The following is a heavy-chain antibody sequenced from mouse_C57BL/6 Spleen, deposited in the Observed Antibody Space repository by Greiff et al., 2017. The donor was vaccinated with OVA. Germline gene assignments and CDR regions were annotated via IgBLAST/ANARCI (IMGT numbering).Heavy chain of an antibody. CDR3: ARAPTIYDGYYEGAMDY. V-gene: IGHV1-19*01. Sequence: EVQLQQSGPVLVKPGASVKMSCKASGYTFTDYYMNWVKQSHGKSLEWIGVINPYNGGTSYTQKFKGTATLTVDKSSSTAYMELNSLTSEDAAVYYCARAPTIYDGYYEGAMDYWGQGTSVTVSS. CDR1: GYTFTDYY. CDR2: INPYNGGT. J-gene: IGHJ4*01. D-gene: IGHD2-3*01.